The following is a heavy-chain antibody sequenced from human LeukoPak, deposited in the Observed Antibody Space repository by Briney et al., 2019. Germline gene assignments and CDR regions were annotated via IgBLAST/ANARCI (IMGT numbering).Heavy chain of an antibody. V-gene: IGHV3-7*04. D-gene: IGHD1-14*01. CDR2: INQDESAK. Sequence: TGGSLRLSCVASGFTFSRYWMSWVRQAPGTGLEWVASINQDESAKFYVDSVKGRFTISRDNAKNSLYLQMNSLRAEDTAVYYCARGPGVRIDYWGQGTLVTVSS. CDR3: ARGPGVRIDY. CDR1: GFTFSRYW. J-gene: IGHJ4*02.